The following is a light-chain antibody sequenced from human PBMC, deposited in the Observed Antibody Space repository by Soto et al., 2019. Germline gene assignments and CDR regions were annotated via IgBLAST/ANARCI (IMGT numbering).Light chain of an antibody. CDR2: GES. V-gene: IGKV3-20*01. CDR1: QSVSGSY. J-gene: IGKJ5*01. CDR3: QQYGTSPRT. Sequence: IVLTQSPGTLSLSPGERATLSCSASQSVSGSYLAWYQQKLGRAPRLLISGESRRATGIPDRLSGSGSGTDLNLTITRLEPEDFAVYYCQQYGTSPRTFGQGTRLEIK.